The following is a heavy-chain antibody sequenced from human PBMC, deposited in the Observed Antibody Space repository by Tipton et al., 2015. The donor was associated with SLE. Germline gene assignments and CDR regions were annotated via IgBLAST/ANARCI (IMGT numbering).Heavy chain of an antibody. D-gene: IGHD2-21*02. CDR1: DGSISTTNYY. CDR2: IYYNGHT. Sequence: TLSLTCSVSDGSISTTNYYWGWIRQPPGKGLEWIGYIYYNGHTNYSPSLKSRVTLSVDTSKNQFSLTLSSVTAADTAVYYCARLNDATAIASFDYWGQGNLVTVSS. V-gene: IGHV4-61*05. CDR3: ARLNDATAIASFDY. J-gene: IGHJ4*02.